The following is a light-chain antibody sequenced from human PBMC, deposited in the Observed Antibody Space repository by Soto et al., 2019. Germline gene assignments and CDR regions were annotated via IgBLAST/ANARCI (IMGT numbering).Light chain of an antibody. CDR2: AAS. J-gene: IGKJ1*01. CDR3: QQSYITPPWT. CDR1: QSISNY. Sequence: DIQMTQSPSSLSASVGDRITITCRASQSISNYLNWYQQKPGKAPKLLIYAASTLQSGVPSRFSGSGSGTDFTLTISSLQPEDFSTDYCQQSYITPPWTFGQGTKVEIK. V-gene: IGKV1-39*01.